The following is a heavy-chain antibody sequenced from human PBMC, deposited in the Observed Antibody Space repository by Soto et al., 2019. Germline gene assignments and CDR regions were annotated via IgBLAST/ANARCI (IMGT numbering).Heavy chain of an antibody. CDR2: IIPIFGTA. Sequence: QVQLVQSGAEVKKPGSSVKVSCKASGGTFSSYAISWVRQAPGQGLEWMGGIIPIFGTANYAPKFKGRVTITADESTSTAYMELSSLRSEDTAVYYCARGPYCSGGSCYGDYWGQGTLVTVSS. J-gene: IGHJ4*02. CDR3: ARGPYCSGGSCYGDY. CDR1: GGTFSSYA. V-gene: IGHV1-69*01. D-gene: IGHD2-15*01.